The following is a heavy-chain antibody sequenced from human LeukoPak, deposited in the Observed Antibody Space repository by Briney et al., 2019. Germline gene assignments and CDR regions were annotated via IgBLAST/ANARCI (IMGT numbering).Heavy chain of an antibody. Sequence: SETLSLTCTVSGGSISSSSYYWGWIRQPPGKGLEWIGSIYYSGSTYYNPSLKSRVTISVDTSKNQFSLKLSSVTAADTAVYYCARRAWELRKRYFDHWGQGTLVTVSS. CDR2: IYYSGST. D-gene: IGHD1-26*01. CDR3: ARRAWELRKRYFDH. CDR1: GGSISSSSYY. V-gene: IGHV4-39*07. J-gene: IGHJ4*02.